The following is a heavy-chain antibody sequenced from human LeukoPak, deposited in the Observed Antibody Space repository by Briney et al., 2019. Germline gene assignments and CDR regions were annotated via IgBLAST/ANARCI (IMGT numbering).Heavy chain of an antibody. D-gene: IGHD3-10*01. CDR2: ISAYNGNT. V-gene: IGHV1-18*04. J-gene: IGHJ4*02. Sequence: ASVKVSCKASGYTFTSYGISWVRQAPGQGLEWMGWISAYNGNTNCAQKLQGRVTMTTDTSTSTAYMELRSLRSDDTAVYYCARDTMVRGVIDLYYFDYWGQGTLVTVSS. CDR1: GYTFTSYG. CDR3: ARDTMVRGVIDLYYFDY.